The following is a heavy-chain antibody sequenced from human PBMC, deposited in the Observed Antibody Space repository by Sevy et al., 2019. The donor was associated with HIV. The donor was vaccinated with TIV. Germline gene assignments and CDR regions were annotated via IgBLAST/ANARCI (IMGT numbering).Heavy chain of an antibody. D-gene: IGHD3-3*01. CDR1: GGTFSSYA. Sequence: ASVKVSCKASGGTFSSYAISWVRQAPGQGLEWMGGIIPIFGTANYAQKFQGRVTITADESTSTAYMELSSLRSEDTAVYYCARGLLCYDFWSGPAPDDAFDIWGQGTMVTVSS. J-gene: IGHJ3*02. V-gene: IGHV1-69*13. CDR3: ARGLLCYDFWSGPAPDDAFDI. CDR2: IIPIFGTA.